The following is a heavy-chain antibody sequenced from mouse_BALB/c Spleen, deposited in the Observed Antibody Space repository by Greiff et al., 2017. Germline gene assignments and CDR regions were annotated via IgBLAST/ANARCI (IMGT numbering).Heavy chain of an antibody. V-gene: IGHV2-9*02. CDR2: IWAGGST. CDR1: GFSLTSYG. D-gene: IGHD1-1*01. CDR3: ARKGGHYYGSSYGAWFAY. Sequence: VQLQQSGPGLVAPSQSLSITCTVSGFSLTSYGVHWVRQPPGKGLEWLGVIWAGGSTNYNSALMSRLSISKDNSKSQVFLKMNSLQTDDTAMYYCARKGGHYYGSSYGAWFAYWGQGTLVTVSA. J-gene: IGHJ3*01.